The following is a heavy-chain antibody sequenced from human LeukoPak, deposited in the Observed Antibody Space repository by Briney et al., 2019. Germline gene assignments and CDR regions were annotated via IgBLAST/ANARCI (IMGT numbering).Heavy chain of an antibody. D-gene: IGHD2-15*01. CDR2: FDPEDGET. J-gene: IGHJ4*02. CDR1: GYTLTELS. CDR3: ATDHTKDYSGATNLVY. V-gene: IGHV1-24*01. Sequence: GASVKVSCKVSGYTLTELSMHWVRQAPGKGLEWMGGFDPEDGETIYAQKFQGRVTMTEDTSTDTAYMELSSLRSEDTAVYYCATDHTKDYSGATNLVYWGEGTLVTVSS.